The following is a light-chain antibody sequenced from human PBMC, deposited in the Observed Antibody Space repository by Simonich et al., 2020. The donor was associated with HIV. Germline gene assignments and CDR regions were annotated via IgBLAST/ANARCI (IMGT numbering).Light chain of an antibody. J-gene: IGKJ1*01. CDR2: GAS. CDR3: QEYNKWPPWT. Sequence: EIVMTQSPATLSVSPGERATLSCRASQNVTSNLAWYQQKPGQAPRLLIYGASSRAIGFPARFSGSGSGTEFTLTISSLQSEDFAVYYCQEYNKWPPWTFGQGTKVEIK. V-gene: IGKV3-15*01. CDR1: QNVTSN.